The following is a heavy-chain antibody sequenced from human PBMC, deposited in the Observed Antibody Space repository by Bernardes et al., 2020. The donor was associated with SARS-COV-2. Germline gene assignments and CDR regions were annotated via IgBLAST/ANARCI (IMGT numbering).Heavy chain of an antibody. CDR2: IFYSGSS. J-gene: IGHJ4*02. CDR3: ARFPSYVTSDRYVVDF. Sequence: SETLSLTCTVSGGSVSGYYWSWIRQAPRKGMEWLGQIFYSGSSRYNPSLKNRVTISVDTSKNQFSLKMRSVTAADTAVYYCARFPSYVTSDRYVVDFWGRGILLTVSS. D-gene: IGHD2-2*01. V-gene: IGHV4-59*02. CDR1: GGSVSGYY.